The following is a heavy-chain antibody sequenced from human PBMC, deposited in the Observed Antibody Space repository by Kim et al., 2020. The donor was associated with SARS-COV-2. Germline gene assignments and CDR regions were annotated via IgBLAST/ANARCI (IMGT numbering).Heavy chain of an antibody. CDR2: IYYSGST. CDR1: GGSISSYY. D-gene: IGHD7-27*01. Sequence: SETLSLTCTVSGGSISSYYWSWIRQPPGKGLEWIGYIYYSGSTNYNPSLKSRVTISVDTSKNQFSLKLSSVTAADTAVYYRARRQGDWGSNHWYFDLWGRGTLVTVSS. CDR3: ARRQGDWGSNHWYFDL. V-gene: IGHV4-59*08. J-gene: IGHJ2*01.